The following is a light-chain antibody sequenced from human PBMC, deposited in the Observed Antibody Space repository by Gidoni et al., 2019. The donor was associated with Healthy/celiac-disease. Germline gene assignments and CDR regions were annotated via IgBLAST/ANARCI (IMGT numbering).Light chain of an antibody. CDR3: QSYDGSLRV. CDR1: SSNIGAGYD. V-gene: IGLV1-40*01. Sequence: QSVLTKPPSVSGAPGQRVTISCTGSSSNIGAGYDVHWYQQLPGTAPKVLIYGNTNRPSGVPDRFSGSTSGTSASLAITGLQAEDEADYYCQSYDGSLRVFGGGTKLTVL. J-gene: IGLJ3*02. CDR2: GNT.